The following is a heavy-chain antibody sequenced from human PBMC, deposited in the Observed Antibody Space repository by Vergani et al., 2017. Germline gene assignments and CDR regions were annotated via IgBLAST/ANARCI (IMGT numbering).Heavy chain of an antibody. J-gene: IGHJ4*02. CDR1: GFDFSQAW. V-gene: IGHV3-15*05. D-gene: IGHD3-16*01. Sequence: EVRLVESGGGLVKPGGSLRLSCQVSGFDFSQAWMNWVRQSPGKGLEYIGLSKPKTEGGTTHYNAAMKGRVTISRDDSKSVLFLEMTNLAPEDTAVYYCTRDRLDDSYAYFDYGGQGTLVTVSP. CDR3: TRDRLDDSYAYFDY. CDR2: SKPKTEGGTT.